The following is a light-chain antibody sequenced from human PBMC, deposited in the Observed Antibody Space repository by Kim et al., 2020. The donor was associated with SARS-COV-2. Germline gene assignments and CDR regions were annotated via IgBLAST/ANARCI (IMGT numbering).Light chain of an antibody. V-gene: IGLV1-40*01. CDR2: ANN. Sequence: QRVTIYGTANSSNMGAGYDGTWYRQLPGTAPKLLIFANNNRPSGVPDRFSGSKSGTSASLAITGLQAGDEADYFCQSYDSSLNGWVFGGGTQLTVL. J-gene: IGLJ3*02. CDR3: QSYDSSLNGWV. CDR1: SSNMGAGYD.